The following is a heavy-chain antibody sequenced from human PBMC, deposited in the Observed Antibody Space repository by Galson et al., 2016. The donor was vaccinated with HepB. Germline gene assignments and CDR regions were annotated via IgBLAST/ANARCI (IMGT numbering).Heavy chain of an antibody. J-gene: IGHJ4*02. CDR1: GFSFSAYA. Sequence: SLRLSCAGSGFSFSAYAVHWVRQTPGKGLEWVAVIWSGGIKKYYADSVEGLFTVSRDNSENAVYLQIDTLRVEDTAMYYCASSVVVAGISAYWSQGTLVTVAS. CDR2: IWSGGIKK. CDR3: ASSVVVAGISAY. V-gene: IGHV3-33*01. D-gene: IGHD2-2*01.